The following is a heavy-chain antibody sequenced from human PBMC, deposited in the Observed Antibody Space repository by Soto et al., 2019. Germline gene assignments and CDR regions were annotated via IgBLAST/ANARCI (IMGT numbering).Heavy chain of an antibody. D-gene: IGHD3-22*01. CDR2: ISYDGNNK. CDR3: AKGGSGNYLTYYYYYGMDV. J-gene: IGHJ6*02. V-gene: IGHV3-30*18. Sequence: AWGSLRLACAASGFGLINNGIRFVLHTAIQWREWVAVISYDGNNKYYADTVKGRFNISRDNSKNTVYLEMNNLRAEETAMYYCAKGGSGNYLTYYYYYGMDVWGQGTTVTVSS. CDR1: GFGLINNG.